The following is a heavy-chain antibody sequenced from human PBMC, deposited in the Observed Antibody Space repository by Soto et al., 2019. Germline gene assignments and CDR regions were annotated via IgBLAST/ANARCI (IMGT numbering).Heavy chain of an antibody. CDR1: GFTFSSYA. CDR2: ISYDGSNK. D-gene: IGHD5-12*01. Sequence: QVQLVESGGGVVQPGRSLRLSCAASGFTFSSYAMHWVRQAPGKGLEWVAVISYDGSNKYYADSVKGRFTISRDNSKNTLYLQMNRLRAEDTAVYYCARLYPYDGDGYDDYWGQGTLVTVSS. V-gene: IGHV3-30-3*01. CDR3: ARLYPYDGDGYDDY. J-gene: IGHJ4*02.